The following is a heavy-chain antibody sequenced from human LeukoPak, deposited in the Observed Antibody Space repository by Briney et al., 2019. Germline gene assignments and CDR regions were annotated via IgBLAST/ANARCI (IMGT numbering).Heavy chain of an antibody. D-gene: IGHD6-6*01. CDR1: GYTFTKNG. CDR3: ARGRGVYASSSTTFDY. CDR2: ISPYNGNR. Sequence: ASVKVSCTASGYTFTKNGITWVRQAPGQGLEWMGWISPYNGNRNYAQKLQDRVTMTTDTSTSTAYMDLRSLRSDDTAVYYCARGRGVYASSSTTFDYWGQGTLVTVSS. V-gene: IGHV1-18*01. J-gene: IGHJ4*02.